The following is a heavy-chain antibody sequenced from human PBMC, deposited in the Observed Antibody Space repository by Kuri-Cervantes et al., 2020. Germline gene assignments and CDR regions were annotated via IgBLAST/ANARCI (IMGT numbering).Heavy chain of an antibody. CDR3: ARGGAMVQVNDY. D-gene: IGHD3-10*01. V-gene: IGHV3-21*01. Sequence: LSLTCAASGFTFSSYSMNWVRQAPGKGLEWVSSISSSSSYIYYADSVKGRFTISRDNAKNSLYLQMNSLRAEDTAVYYCARGGAMVQVNDYWGQGTLVTVSS. J-gene: IGHJ4*02. CDR1: GFTFSSYS. CDR2: ISSSSSYI.